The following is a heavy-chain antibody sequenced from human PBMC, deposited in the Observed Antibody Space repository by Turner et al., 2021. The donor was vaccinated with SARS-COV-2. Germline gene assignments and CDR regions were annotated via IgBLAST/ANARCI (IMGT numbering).Heavy chain of an antibody. CDR3: ARHQWLRGAFDI. CDR2: IYYSGST. Sequence: QVQLQESGPGLVKPSETLSLTCTVSGGSIRSYFWSWIRQPPGKGLEWIGYIYYSGSTNNNPSLKSRVTISVDTSKNQFSLKLSSVTAADTAVYFCARHQWLRGAFDIWGQGTMVTVSS. CDR1: GGSIRSYF. J-gene: IGHJ3*02. D-gene: IGHD5-12*01. V-gene: IGHV4-59*08.